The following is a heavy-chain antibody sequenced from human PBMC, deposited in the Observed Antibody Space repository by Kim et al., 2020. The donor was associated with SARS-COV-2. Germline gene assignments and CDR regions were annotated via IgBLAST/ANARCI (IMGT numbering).Heavy chain of an antibody. CDR3: AKDIFRGLLWFGEFRGDYYYYGMDV. J-gene: IGHJ6*02. CDR1: GFTFDDYA. D-gene: IGHD3-10*01. Sequence: GGSLRLSCAASGFTFDDYAMHWVRQAPGKGLEWVSGISWNSGSIGYADSVKGRFTISRDNAKNSLYLQMNSLRAEDTALYYCAKDIFRGLLWFGEFRGDYYYYGMDVWGQGTTVTVSS. V-gene: IGHV3-9*01. CDR2: ISWNSGSI.